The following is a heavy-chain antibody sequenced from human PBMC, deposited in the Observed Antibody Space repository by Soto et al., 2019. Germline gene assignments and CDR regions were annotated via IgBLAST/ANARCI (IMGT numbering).Heavy chain of an antibody. CDR2: INHSGST. J-gene: IGHJ5*02. V-gene: IGHV4-34*01. CDR1: GGSFSGYY. D-gene: IGHD3-3*01. CDR3: ARGGRFLEWLLRNWFDP. Sequence: PSETLSLTCAVYGGSFSGYYWSWIRQPPGKGLEWIGEINHSGSTNYNPSLKSRVTISVDTSKNQFSLKLSSVTAADTAVYYCARGGRFLEWLLRNWFDPWGQGTLVTVSS.